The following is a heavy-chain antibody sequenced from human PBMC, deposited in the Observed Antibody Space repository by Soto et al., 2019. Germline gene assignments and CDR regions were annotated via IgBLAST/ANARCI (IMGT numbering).Heavy chain of an antibody. J-gene: IGHJ4*02. V-gene: IGHV4-59*01. CDR1: GGSLSSYY. Sequence: SETLSLTCVVSGGSLSSYYWSWIRQPPGKGLEWIGYIYYSGSTNYNPSLKSRVTISVDTSKNQFSLKLSSVTAADTAVYYCARDLRGGYQLPPNWGQGTLVTVSS. D-gene: IGHD2-2*01. CDR2: IYYSGST. CDR3: ARDLRGGYQLPPN.